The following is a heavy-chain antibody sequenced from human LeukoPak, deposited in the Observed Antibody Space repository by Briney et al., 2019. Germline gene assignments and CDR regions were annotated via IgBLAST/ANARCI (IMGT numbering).Heavy chain of an antibody. V-gene: IGHV3-7*01. D-gene: IGHD2-15*01. J-gene: IGHJ4*02. Sequence: QPGGSLRLSCAASGFSFSRYWMSWVRQAPGKGLEWVANIKQDGSEKNYVESVKGRFTISRDNAKNSLYLQMNSLRAEDTAVYYCARDSGEYCSGGSCSNFDYWGQGTLVTVSS. CDR1: GFSFSRYW. CDR3: ARDSGEYCSGGSCSNFDY. CDR2: IKQDGSEK.